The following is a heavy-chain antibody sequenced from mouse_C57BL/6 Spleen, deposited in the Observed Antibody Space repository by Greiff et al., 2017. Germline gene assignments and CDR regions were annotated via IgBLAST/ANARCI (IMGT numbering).Heavy chain of an antibody. D-gene: IGHD2-4*01. J-gene: IGHJ3*01. V-gene: IGHV1-15*01. CDR1: GYTFTDYE. CDR2: IDPETGGT. CDR3: TRDRMYDDDGRVSYAY. Sequence: QVQLQQSGAELVRPGASVTLSCKASGYTFTDYEMHWVKQTPVHGLEWIGAIDPETGGTAYNQKFKGKAILTADKSSSTAYMELRSLTSEDTAVYYGTRDRMYDDDGRVSYAYWGQGTLVTVSA.